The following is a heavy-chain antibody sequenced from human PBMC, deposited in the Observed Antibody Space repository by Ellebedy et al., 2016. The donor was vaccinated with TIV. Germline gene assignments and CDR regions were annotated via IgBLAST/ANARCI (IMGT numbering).Heavy chain of an antibody. CDR2: VSGSGGST. CDR3: AKDPKFLGFDY. CDR1: GFTFSSYA. J-gene: IGHJ4*02. Sequence: PGGSLRLSCAASGFTFSSYAMSWVRQAPGKGLEWVSGVSGSGGSTYYADSVKGRFTISRDNSKNTLFLQMNSLRAEDTAVYYCAKDPKFLGFDYWGQGTLVTVSS. D-gene: IGHD7-27*01. V-gene: IGHV3-23*01.